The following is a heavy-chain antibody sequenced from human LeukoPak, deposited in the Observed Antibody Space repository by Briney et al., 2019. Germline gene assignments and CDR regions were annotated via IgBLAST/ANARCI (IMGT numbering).Heavy chain of an antibody. D-gene: IGHD3-3*01. Sequence: SETLSLTXTVSSGSIGSISSYWGWIGQPPGKGLQWIGSICYSGSTYYHPSLKSRVTKSAHTSKSQFSLKLSSGTAEDTAVYYCARHQKPSSDYDFWSGYLGGYYYYMDVWGKGTTVTVSS. CDR3: ARHQKPSSDYDFWSGYLGGYYYYMDV. CDR1: SGSIGSISSY. V-gene: IGHV4-39*01. J-gene: IGHJ6*03. CDR2: ICYSGST.